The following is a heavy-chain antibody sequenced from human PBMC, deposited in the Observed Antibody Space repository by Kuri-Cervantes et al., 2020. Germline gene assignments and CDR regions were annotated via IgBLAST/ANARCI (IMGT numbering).Heavy chain of an antibody. Sequence: GESLKISCAASGFTLSSYDMHWVRQATGKGLEWVSAIGTAGDTYYPGSVKGRFTISRENAKNTLYLQMNSLRAEDTAVYYCARGNCSSTSYYPLGYMDVWGKGTTVTVSS. CDR3: ARGNCSSTSYYPLGYMDV. CDR1: GFTLSSYD. V-gene: IGHV3-13*01. D-gene: IGHD2-2*01. J-gene: IGHJ6*03. CDR2: IGTAGDT.